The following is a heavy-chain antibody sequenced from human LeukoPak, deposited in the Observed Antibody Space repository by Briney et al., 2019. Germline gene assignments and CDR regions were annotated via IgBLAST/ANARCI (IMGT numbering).Heavy chain of an antibody. Sequence: GGSLRLSCAASGFTFSSYAMSWVRQAPGKGLEWVSAISGSGGSTYYADSVKGRFTISRDNSKDTLYLQMNSLRAEDTAVYYCATRGIVVVPSAKRRAEYFQHWGQGTLVTVSS. CDR2: ISGSGGST. D-gene: IGHD2-2*01. CDR3: ATRGIVVVPSAKRRAEYFQH. CDR1: GFTFSSYA. J-gene: IGHJ1*01. V-gene: IGHV3-23*01.